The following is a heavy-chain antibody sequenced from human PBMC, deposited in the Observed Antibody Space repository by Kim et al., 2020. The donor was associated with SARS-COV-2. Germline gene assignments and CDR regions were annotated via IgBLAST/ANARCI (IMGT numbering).Heavy chain of an antibody. CDR3: AKDPPRRGEFEY. J-gene: IGHJ4*02. CDR2: VSYDGINK. D-gene: IGHD3-16*01. V-gene: IGHV3-30*18. CDR1: GFTFSSYG. Sequence: GGSLRLSCAASGFTFSSYGMHWVRQAPGKGLEWVAVVSYDGINKYYADSVKGRFIISRDNSKNTLYLQMNSLKAEDTALYYCAKDPPRRGEFEYWGQGTLVTVSS.